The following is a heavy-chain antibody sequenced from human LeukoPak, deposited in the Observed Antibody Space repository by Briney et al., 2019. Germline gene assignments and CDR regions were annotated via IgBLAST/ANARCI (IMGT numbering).Heavy chain of an antibody. Sequence: GASVKVSCKASGYTFSSYYMHWVRQAPGQGLEWMGIINPSGGSTSYAQKFQGRITMTRDTSTSTVYMELSSLRSEDTAVYYCARDRAATGYDYWGQGTLVTVSS. J-gene: IGHJ4*02. D-gene: IGHD6-13*01. CDR1: GYTFSSYY. V-gene: IGHV1-46*01. CDR3: ARDRAATGYDY. CDR2: INPSGGST.